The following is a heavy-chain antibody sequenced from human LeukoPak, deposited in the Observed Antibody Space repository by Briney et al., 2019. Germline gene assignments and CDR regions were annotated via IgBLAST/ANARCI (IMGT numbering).Heavy chain of an antibody. Sequence: GGSLRLSCAASGFTFSSYWMSWVRQAPGKGLEWVANIKQDGSEKYYVDSVKGRFTISRDNTKNSLYLQMNSLRAEDTAIYYCAREGGSSGWSWKDWGQGTLVTVSS. V-gene: IGHV3-7*01. CDR2: IKQDGSEK. J-gene: IGHJ4*02. CDR3: AREGGSSGWSWKD. D-gene: IGHD6-19*01. CDR1: GFTFSSYW.